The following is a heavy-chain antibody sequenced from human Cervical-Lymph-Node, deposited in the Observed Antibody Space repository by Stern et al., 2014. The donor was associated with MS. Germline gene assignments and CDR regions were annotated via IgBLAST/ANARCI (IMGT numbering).Heavy chain of an antibody. CDR1: GFTFSSYG. Sequence: QVQLVQSGGGVVQPGRSLRLSCAASGFTFSSYGMHWGRQAPGKGLEWVAVISYDGSNKYYADSVKGRFTISRDNSKNTLYLQMNSLRAEDTAVYYCAKGVDTAMADYWGQGTLVTVSS. CDR2: ISYDGSNK. CDR3: AKGVDTAMADY. J-gene: IGHJ4*02. D-gene: IGHD5-18*01. V-gene: IGHV3-30*18.